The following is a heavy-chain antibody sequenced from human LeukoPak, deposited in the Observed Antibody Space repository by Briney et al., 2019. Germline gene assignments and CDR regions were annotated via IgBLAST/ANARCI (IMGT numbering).Heavy chain of an antibody. CDR1: GFTFGNYG. CDR2: VWHDGSAE. D-gene: IGHD3-22*01. CDR3: ARVARYYDSSGYYNY. J-gene: IGHJ4*02. Sequence: PGGSLRLSCAASGFTFGNYGFYWVRQAPGKGLEWVAVVWHDGSAEFHADSVKGRFTISRDNAKNSLYLQMNSLRAEDTAVYYCARVARYYDSSGYYNYWGQGTLVTVSS. V-gene: IGHV3-33*07.